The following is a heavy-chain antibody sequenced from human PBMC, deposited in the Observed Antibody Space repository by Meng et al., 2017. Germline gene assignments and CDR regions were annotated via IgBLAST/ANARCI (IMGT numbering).Heavy chain of an antibody. D-gene: IGHD4-17*01. CDR3: AKTARLDYGDYGLPDQPCYYYYGMDV. Sequence: SVKVSCKASGGTFSSYAISWVRQAPGQGLEWMGGIIPIFGTANYAQKFQGRVTITADKSTSTAYMELSSLRSEDTAVYYCAKTARLDYGDYGLPDQPCYYYYGMDVWGQGTTVTVSS. J-gene: IGHJ6*02. CDR2: IIPIFGTA. CDR1: GGTFSSYA. V-gene: IGHV1-69*06.